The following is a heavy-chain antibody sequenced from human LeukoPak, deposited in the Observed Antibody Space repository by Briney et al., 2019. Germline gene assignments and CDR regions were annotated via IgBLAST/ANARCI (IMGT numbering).Heavy chain of an antibody. CDR2: LYSDGRT. CDR3: AREVVVISAAVHFDF. J-gene: IGHJ4*02. Sequence: PGGSLRLSCAASGFTFSSYAMSWVRRAPGKGLEWVSVLYSDGRTYYADSVKGRFTISRDNSRNTLYLQMNSLRVEDTAVYYCAREVVVISAAVHFDFWGQGALVTVSS. V-gene: IGHV3-66*02. CDR1: GFTFSSYA. D-gene: IGHD2-2*01.